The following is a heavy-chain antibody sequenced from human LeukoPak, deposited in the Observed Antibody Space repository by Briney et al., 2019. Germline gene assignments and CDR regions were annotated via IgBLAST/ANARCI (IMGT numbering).Heavy chain of an antibody. Sequence: GGSLRLSCAASGFTFSSYSMNWVRQAPGKGLEWVSSISSSSSYIYYADSVKGRFTISRDNAKNTLYLQMGSLRAEDMAVYYCARDESGSGWYVGLFDYWGQGTLVTVSS. CDR1: GFTFSSYS. CDR2: ISSSSSYI. V-gene: IGHV3-21*01. J-gene: IGHJ4*02. D-gene: IGHD6-19*01. CDR3: ARDESGSGWYVGLFDY.